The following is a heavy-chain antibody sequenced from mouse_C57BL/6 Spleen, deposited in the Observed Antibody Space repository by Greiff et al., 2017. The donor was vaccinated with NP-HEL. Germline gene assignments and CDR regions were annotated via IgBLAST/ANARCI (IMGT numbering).Heavy chain of an antibody. J-gene: IGHJ3*01. Sequence: QVQLQQPGAELVRPGSSVKLSCKASGYTFTSYWMDWVKQRPGQGLEWIGNIYPSDSETHYNQKFKDKATLTVDKSSSTAYMQLSSLTSEDSAVYYCARFYYDYDRGFAYWGQGTLVTVSA. CDR3: ARFYYDYDRGFAY. D-gene: IGHD2-4*01. CDR2: IYPSDSET. CDR1: GYTFTSYW. V-gene: IGHV1-61*01.